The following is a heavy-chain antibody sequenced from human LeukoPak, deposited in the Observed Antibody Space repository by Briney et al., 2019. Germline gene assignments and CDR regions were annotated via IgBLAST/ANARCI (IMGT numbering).Heavy chain of an antibody. CDR1: GGSISSGGYY. CDR3: ARLFGVVTTEDY. V-gene: IGHV4-31*03. D-gene: IGHD3-3*01. J-gene: IGHJ4*02. Sequence: SQTLSLTCTVSGGSISSGGYYWSWIRQHPGKGLEWIGYIYYSGSTYYNPSLKSRVTISVDTSKSQFSLKLSSVTAADTAVYYCARLFGVVTTEDYWGQGTLVTVSS. CDR2: IYYSGST.